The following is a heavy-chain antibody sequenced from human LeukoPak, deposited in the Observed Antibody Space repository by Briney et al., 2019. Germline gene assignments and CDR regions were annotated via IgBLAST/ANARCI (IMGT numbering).Heavy chain of an antibody. V-gene: IGHV3-49*04. Sequence: GGSLRLSCTASGFTFRDYAMSWVRQAPGRGLEWVGFIRSKAYGGTTEYAASVKGRFSISRDDSKSIAYLQMNSLKTEDTAVYYCIGEGATDYWGQGSLVTVSS. J-gene: IGHJ4*02. CDR1: GFTFRDYA. CDR2: IRSKAYGGTT. CDR3: IGEGATDY. D-gene: IGHD1-26*01.